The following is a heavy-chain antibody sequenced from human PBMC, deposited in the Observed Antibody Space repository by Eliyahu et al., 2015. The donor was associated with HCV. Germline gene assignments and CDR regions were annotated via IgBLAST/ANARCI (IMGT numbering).Heavy chain of an antibody. CDR3: ARAAFDFWRGYSGGLYYMDV. D-gene: IGHD3-3*01. Sequence: QVHLQESGPGLVKPSETLSLSCXVSGXSTSSFYWTWIRQPPGRGLXWNGYISXSGTDTYNPSLKSRVDIWKHASNNHFSLDLSAVTAADTAVYYCARAAFDFWRGYSGGLYYMDVWGQGTSVIVSS. CDR1: GXSTSSFY. CDR2: ISXSGTD. J-gene: IGHJ6*02. V-gene: IGHV4-59*01.